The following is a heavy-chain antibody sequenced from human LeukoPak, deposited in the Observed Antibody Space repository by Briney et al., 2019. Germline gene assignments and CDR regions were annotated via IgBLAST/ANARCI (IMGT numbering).Heavy chain of an antibody. CDR1: GFTLSSYW. CDR3: ARADYGGNLFFDY. D-gene: IGHD4-23*01. CDR2: IKQDGSEI. J-gene: IGHJ4*02. V-gene: IGHV3-7*04. Sequence: GGSLRLSCAASGFTLSSYWMSWVRQAPGKGLEWVANIKQDGSEINYVDSVKGRFTISRDNAKNSMLLQMNSLRAEDTAVYYCARADYGGNLFFDYWGQGALVTVSS.